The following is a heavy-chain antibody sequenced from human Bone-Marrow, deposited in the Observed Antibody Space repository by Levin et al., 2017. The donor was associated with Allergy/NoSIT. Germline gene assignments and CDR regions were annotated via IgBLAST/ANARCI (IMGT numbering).Heavy chain of an antibody. CDR3: ARLNVDTAMVYYFDY. V-gene: IGHV2-70*01. Sequence: QTLSLTCTFSGFSLSTSGMCVSWIRQPPGKALEWLALIDWDDDKYYSTSLKTRLTISKDTSKNQVVLTMTNMDPVDTATYYCARLNVDTAMVYYFDYWGQGTLVTVSS. CDR2: IDWDDDK. J-gene: IGHJ4*02. D-gene: IGHD5-18*01. CDR1: GFSLSTSGMC.